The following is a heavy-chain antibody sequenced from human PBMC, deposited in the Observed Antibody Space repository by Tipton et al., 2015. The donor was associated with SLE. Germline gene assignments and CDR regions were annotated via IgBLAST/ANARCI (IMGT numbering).Heavy chain of an antibody. J-gene: IGHJ4*02. D-gene: IGHD3-9*01. Sequence: TLSLTCAVYGGSFNDYYWSWIRQPPGKGLEWIGEINHSGSTYYNPSLKSRVTISVDTSKNQFSLKLSFVTAADTAVYYCARGLGGRLRYFDWSYPDFDYWGQGTLVTVSS. V-gene: IGHV4-34*01. CDR2: INHSGST. CDR3: ARGLGGRLRYFDWSYPDFDY. CDR1: GGSFNDYY.